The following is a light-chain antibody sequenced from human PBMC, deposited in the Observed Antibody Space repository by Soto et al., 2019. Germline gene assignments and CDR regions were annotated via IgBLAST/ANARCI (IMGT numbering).Light chain of an antibody. CDR1: QSVSIK. CDR3: HQRQYWPPIT. Sequence: EIVMTQSPATLSVSPGERATLSCRASQSVSIKLAWYQQKPGQAPRLLIYDTSTRATGIPARFSGSGSGTDFTLTISSLEPEDFAVYYCHQRQYWPPITFGQGTRLEI. V-gene: IGKV3-15*01. J-gene: IGKJ5*01. CDR2: DTS.